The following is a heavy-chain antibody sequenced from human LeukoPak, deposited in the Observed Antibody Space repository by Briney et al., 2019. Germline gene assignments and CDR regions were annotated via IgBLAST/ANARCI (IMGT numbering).Heavy chain of an antibody. J-gene: IGHJ3*02. D-gene: IGHD2-2*01. V-gene: IGHV1-69*13. CDR1: GGTFPSYA. Sequence: VAAVKVSYMASGGTFPSYAISWVRQAPGPGLEWVGGLIPIFGTANNAQKLQGRVTLTADESTSTAYMELSSLRAEDTDVYYCAREYPRDAFDIWGQGTMVTVSS. CDR3: AREYPRDAFDI. CDR2: LIPIFGTA.